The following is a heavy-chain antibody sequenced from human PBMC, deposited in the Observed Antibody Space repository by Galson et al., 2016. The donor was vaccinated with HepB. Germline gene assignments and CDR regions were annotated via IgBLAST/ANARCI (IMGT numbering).Heavy chain of an antibody. D-gene: IGHD2-2*01. CDR2: INSSSGEA. V-gene: IGHV1-2*06. CDR1: GYTYTDYY. CDR3: VRGDVVVVPAEYNWFDP. J-gene: IGHJ5*02. Sequence: SVKVSCKASGYTYTDYYVHWVRQAPGLGLEWMGRINSSSGEANYAQRFQGRFTMTRDTSISTTYMEMSRLRSDDTAIYYCVRGDVVVVPAEYNWFDPWGQGTLVTVSS.